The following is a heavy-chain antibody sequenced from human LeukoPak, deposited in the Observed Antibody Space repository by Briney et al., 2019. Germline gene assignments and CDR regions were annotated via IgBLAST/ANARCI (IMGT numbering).Heavy chain of an antibody. J-gene: IGHJ5*02. CDR2: INHSGST. CDR3: ARLLVPRLDP. Sequence: SEPLSLTCAVYIDSFNNYHWNWIRQPPGKGLEWIGEINHSGSTNYNPSLKSRVTISVDTSKTQFSLNLSSVTAAVTAVYYCARLLVPRLDPWGQGTLVTVSS. V-gene: IGHV4-34*01. D-gene: IGHD6-13*01. CDR1: IDSFNNYH.